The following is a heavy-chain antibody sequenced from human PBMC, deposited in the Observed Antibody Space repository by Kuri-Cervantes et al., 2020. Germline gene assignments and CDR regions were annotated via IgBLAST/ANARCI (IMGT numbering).Heavy chain of an antibody. CDR1: GFTFGDYA. CDR3: AREGYCSGGSCYRGAFDI. Sequence: GGSLRLSCTASGFTFGDYAMSWVRQAPGKGLEWVGFIRSKAYGGTTEYAASVKGRFTISRDDPKSIAYLQMNSLKTEDTAVYYCAREGYCSGGSCYRGAFDIWGQGTMVTVSS. V-gene: IGHV3-49*04. J-gene: IGHJ3*02. D-gene: IGHD2-15*01. CDR2: IRSKAYGGTT.